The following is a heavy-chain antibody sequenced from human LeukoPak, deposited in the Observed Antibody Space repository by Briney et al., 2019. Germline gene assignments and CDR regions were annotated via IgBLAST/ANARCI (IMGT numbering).Heavy chain of an antibody. Sequence: ASVKVSCKSSGYTFTGYFVHWVRQAPGQGLEWMGLINPNSGGTNYAQKFQGRVTMTRDTSISIAYMELSRLRSDDTAVYYCARGVAGTPLTDYWGQGTLVTVSS. CDR2: INPNSGGT. J-gene: IGHJ4*02. CDR3: ARGVAGTPLTDY. D-gene: IGHD6-19*01. V-gene: IGHV1-2*02. CDR1: GYTFTGYF.